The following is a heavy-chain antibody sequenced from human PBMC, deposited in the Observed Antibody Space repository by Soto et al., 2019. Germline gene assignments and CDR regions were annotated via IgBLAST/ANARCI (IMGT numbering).Heavy chain of an antibody. D-gene: IGHD5-18*01. J-gene: IGHJ6*03. CDR3: ASSYSYGIYYYMDV. CDR1: GGSISSSSYY. Sequence: SETLSLTCTVSGGSISSSSYYWGWIRQPPGKGLEWIGSIYYSGSTYYNPSLKSRVTISVDTSKNQFSLKLSSVTAADTAVYYCASSYSYGIYYYMDVWGKGTTVTVSS. CDR2: IYYSGST. V-gene: IGHV4-39*01.